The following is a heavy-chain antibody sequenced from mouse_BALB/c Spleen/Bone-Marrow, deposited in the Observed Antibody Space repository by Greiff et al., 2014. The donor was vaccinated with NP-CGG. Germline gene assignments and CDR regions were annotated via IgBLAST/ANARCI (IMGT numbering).Heavy chain of an antibody. V-gene: IGHV1-61*01. CDR3: ASNPRFAY. J-gene: IGHJ3*01. Sequence: QVQLQQSGAELVRPGASVELSCKASGYTLTSYWVKWGKQRPGQGLERIGMIDPSDGETHYNQMFKDKATLTVDKSSSTAYMQLSSLTSEDSAVYYCASNPRFAYWGQGTLVTVSA. CDR2: IDPSDGET. CDR1: GYTLTSYW.